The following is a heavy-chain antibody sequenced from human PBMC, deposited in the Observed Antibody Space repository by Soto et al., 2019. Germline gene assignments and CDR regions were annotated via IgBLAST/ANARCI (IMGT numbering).Heavy chain of an antibody. CDR1: GFTFSSYW. J-gene: IGHJ5*02. CDR3: ASGYSSGWTSWFDP. Sequence: GGSPRLSCAASGFTFSSYWMHWFRQAPGKGLVWVSRINSDGSSTSYADSVKGRFTISRDNAKNTLYLQMNSLRAEDTAVYYCASGYSSGWTSWFDPWGKGTLVTVSS. D-gene: IGHD6-19*01. CDR2: INSDGSST. V-gene: IGHV3-74*01.